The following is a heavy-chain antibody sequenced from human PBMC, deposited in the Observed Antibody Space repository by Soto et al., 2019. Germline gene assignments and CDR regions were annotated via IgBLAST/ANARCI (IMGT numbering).Heavy chain of an antibody. J-gene: IGHJ4*02. CDR3: AMPLGGNSSSWYDFDY. CDR2: ISAYNGNT. V-gene: IGHV1-18*01. D-gene: IGHD6-13*01. Sequence: ASGKVSCKASGYTFTSYGTSWLRQAPGQGLEWMGWISAYNGNTNYAQKLQGRVTMTTDTSTSTAYMELRSLRSDDTAVYYCAMPLGGNSSSWYDFDYWGQGTLVTVSS. CDR1: GYTFTSYG.